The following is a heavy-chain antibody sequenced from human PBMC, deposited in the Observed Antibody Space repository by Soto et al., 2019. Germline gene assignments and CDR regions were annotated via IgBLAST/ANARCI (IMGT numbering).Heavy chain of an antibody. CDR3: ARRTGGYYYYYYGMDV. V-gene: IGHV4-34*01. D-gene: IGHD2-8*02. J-gene: IGHJ6*02. CDR1: GGSFSGYY. CDR2: INHSGST. Sequence: KTSETLSLTCAVYGGSFSGYYWSWIRQPPGKGLEWIGEINHSGSTNYNPSLKSRVTISVDTSKNQFSLKLSSVTAADTAVYYCARRTGGYYYYYYGMDVWGQGTTVTVSS.